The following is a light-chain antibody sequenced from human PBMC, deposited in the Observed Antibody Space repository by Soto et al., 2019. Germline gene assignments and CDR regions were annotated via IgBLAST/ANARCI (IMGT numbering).Light chain of an antibody. CDR3: SSYTSSSWV. CDR2: EVS. CDR1: SSDVGGYNY. J-gene: IGLJ3*02. Sequence: QSALTQPASVSGSPGQSITISCTGTSSDVGGYNYVSWYQQHPGKAPKLMIYEVSTRPSGVSNRFSGSKSGNTASLTISGLQAEDEDDYYCSSYTSSSWVFGGGTKVTVL. V-gene: IGLV2-14*01.